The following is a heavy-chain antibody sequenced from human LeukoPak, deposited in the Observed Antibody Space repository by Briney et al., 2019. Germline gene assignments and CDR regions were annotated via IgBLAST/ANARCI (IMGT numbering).Heavy chain of an antibody. V-gene: IGHV3-53*01. D-gene: IGHD3-22*01. J-gene: IGHJ6*03. CDR2: IYSGGST. Sequence: GGSLRLSCAASGFTVSSNYMSWVRQAPGKGLEWVSVIYSGGSTYYADSVKGRFTISRDNSKNTLYLQMNSLRAEDTAVYYCAMATGYYDSSGYYYYYYYMDVWGKGTTVTVSS. CDR1: GFTVSSNY. CDR3: AMATGYYDSSGYYYYYYYMDV.